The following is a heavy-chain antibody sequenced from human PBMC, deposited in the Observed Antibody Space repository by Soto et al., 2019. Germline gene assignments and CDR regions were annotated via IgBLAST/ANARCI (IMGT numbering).Heavy chain of an antibody. CDR3: AKDHGGNSDLDY. Sequence: EVQLLESGGGLVQPGGSLRLSCAASGFSFSIYAMSWVRQAPGKGLEWVSAISGSGGRTHYADSVKGRFTVSRDNSKNTLYLQMNILRAEDTAVYYCAKDHGGNSDLDYWGQGTLVTISS. D-gene: IGHD2-21*02. CDR2: ISGSGGRT. V-gene: IGHV3-23*01. J-gene: IGHJ4*02. CDR1: GFSFSIYA.